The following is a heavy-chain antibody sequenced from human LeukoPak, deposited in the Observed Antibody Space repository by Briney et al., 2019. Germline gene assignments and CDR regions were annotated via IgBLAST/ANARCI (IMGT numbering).Heavy chain of an antibody. CDR2: INPKSGGT. Sequence: ASVKVSCKASGYXFTDYYMHWVRQAPGQGLEWMGWINPKSGGTNYAQQFQGRVTMTRDTSISTAYMELSRLRSDDTAVYYCARDLNQYSDGSGNWGQGTLVTVSS. CDR3: ARDLNQYSDGSGN. V-gene: IGHV1-2*02. CDR1: GYXFTDYY. J-gene: IGHJ4*02. D-gene: IGHD4-11*01.